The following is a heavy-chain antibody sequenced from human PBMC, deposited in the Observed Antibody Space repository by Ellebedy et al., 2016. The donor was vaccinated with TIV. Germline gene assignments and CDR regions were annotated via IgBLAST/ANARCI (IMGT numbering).Heavy chain of an antibody. Sequence: SVKVSCKASGGTFSSFAISWVRQAPGQGLEWMGGIIGMFGTASYAQKFLARVTITADEFTSTAYMEMSSLRSEDTAVYYCARHNGYHAISYLAYWGQGTLVTVSS. V-gene: IGHV1-69*13. J-gene: IGHJ4*02. CDR2: IIGMFGTA. CDR1: GGTFSSFA. CDR3: ARHNGYHAISYLAY. D-gene: IGHD5-12*01.